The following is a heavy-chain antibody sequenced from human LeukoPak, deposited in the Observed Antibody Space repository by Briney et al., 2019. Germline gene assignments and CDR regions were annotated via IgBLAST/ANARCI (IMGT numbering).Heavy chain of an antibody. CDR1: GFTFSSYW. Sequence: PGGSLRLSCAASGFTFSSYWMSWVRQAPGKGLEWVSYISRSGSSIYYADSVKGRFTISRDNAKNSLYLQMNSLRAEDTAVYYCARDKTPYCGGDCYAFDVWGQGTMVTVSS. J-gene: IGHJ3*01. CDR2: ISRSGSSI. CDR3: ARDKTPYCGGDCYAFDV. V-gene: IGHV3-48*04. D-gene: IGHD2-21*02.